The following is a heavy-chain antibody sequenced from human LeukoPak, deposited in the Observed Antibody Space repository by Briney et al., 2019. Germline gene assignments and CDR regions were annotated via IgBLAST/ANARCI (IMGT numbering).Heavy chain of an antibody. CDR1: GFTVSSNY. D-gene: IGHD6-19*01. V-gene: IGHV3-53*01. Sequence: GGSLRLSCAASGFTVSSNYMSWVRQAPGKGLEWVSVIYSGGSTFYADSVKGRFTISRDNAKNSLYLQMNSLRAEDTAVYYCARGLGFSSGWYGGRNYYYYMDVWGKGTTVTISS. CDR3: ARGLGFSSGWYGGRNYYYYMDV. J-gene: IGHJ6*03. CDR2: IYSGGST.